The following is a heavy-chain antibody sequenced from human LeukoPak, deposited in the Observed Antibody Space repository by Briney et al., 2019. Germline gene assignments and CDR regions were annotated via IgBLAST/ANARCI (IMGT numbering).Heavy chain of an antibody. V-gene: IGHV4-38-2*01. Sequence: PSETLSLTCAVSGYSISSGYYWGWIRQPPGKGLEWIGSIYHSGSTYYNPSLKSRVTISVDTSKNQFSLKLRSVTAADTAVYYCARAPYYDFRKAFDIWGQGTMVTVSS. CDR3: ARAPYYDFRKAFDI. CDR2: IYHSGST. D-gene: IGHD3-3*01. J-gene: IGHJ3*02. CDR1: GYSISSGYY.